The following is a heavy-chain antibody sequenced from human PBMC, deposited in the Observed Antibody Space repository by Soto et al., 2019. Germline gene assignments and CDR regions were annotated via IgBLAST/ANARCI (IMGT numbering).Heavy chain of an antibody. V-gene: IGHV1-8*01. CDR1: GYTFTSYD. CDR2: MNPNSGNT. J-gene: IGHJ3*02. Sequence: QVQLVQSGAEVKKPGASVKVSCKASGYTFTSYDINWVRQATGQGLEWMGWMNPNSGNTGYAQKFQGRVTMTRNTSISTAYMELSSLRSEDTAVYYCARGNCSSTSCYAGAFDIWGQGTMVTVSS. CDR3: ARGNCSSTSCYAGAFDI. D-gene: IGHD2-2*01.